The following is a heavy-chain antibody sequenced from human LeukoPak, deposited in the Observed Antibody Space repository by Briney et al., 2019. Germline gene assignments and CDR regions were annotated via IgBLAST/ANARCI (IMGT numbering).Heavy chain of an antibody. J-gene: IGHJ4*02. CDR1: GFTFSSYG. CDR2: ISYDGSNK. V-gene: IGHV3-30*18. CDR3: AKGPGSSSWYYYFDY. Sequence: PGRSLRLSCAASGFTFSSYGMHWVRQAPGKGLEWVAVISYDGSNKYYADSVKGRFTISRDNSKNTLYLQMNSLRAEDTGVYYCAKGPGSSSWYYYFDYWGQGTLVTVSS. D-gene: IGHD6-13*01.